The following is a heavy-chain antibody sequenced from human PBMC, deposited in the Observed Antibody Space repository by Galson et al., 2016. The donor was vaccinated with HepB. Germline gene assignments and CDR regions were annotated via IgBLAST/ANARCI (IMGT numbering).Heavy chain of an antibody. CDR1: GFTFSRYG. D-gene: IGHD2-21*02. CDR2: ISYDGGDK. J-gene: IGHJ4*02. Sequence: SLRLSCAASGFTFSRYGMHWVRQAPGKGLEWVAVISYDGGDKHSADSVKGRFTVSRDNSKNTLFLQMNSLRVEDTAVYYCAKLDCGRDCPRDDWGQGTLVTVSS. CDR3: AKLDCGRDCPRDD. V-gene: IGHV3-30*19.